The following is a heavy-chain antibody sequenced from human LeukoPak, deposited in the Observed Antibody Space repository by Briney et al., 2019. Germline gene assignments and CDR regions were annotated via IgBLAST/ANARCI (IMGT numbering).Heavy chain of an antibody. D-gene: IGHD3-10*01. CDR1: GYTLTELS. J-gene: IGHJ4*02. CDR2: LDPEDGET. Sequence: ASVKVSCKVSGYTLTELSMHWVRQAPGKGLEWMGGLDPEDGETIYAQKFQGRVTMTEDTSTDTAYMELSSLRSEDTAVYYCATDRSLYGSGSEFDYWGQGTLVTVSS. V-gene: IGHV1-24*01. CDR3: ATDRSLYGSGSEFDY.